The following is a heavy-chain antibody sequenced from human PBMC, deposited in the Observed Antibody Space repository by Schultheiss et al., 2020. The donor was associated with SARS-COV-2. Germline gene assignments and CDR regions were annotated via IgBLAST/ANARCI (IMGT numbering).Heavy chain of an antibody. J-gene: IGHJ4*02. CDR2: INHSGST. CDR1: GGSISSSSYY. Sequence: SETLSLTCTVSGGSISSSSYYWGWIRQPPGKGLEWIGEINHSGSTNYNPSLKSRVTISVDTSKNQFSLKLSSVTAADTAVYYCARGAKYCSSTSCYSWFFRYYFDYWGQGTLVTVSS. D-gene: IGHD2-2*01. V-gene: IGHV4-39*07. CDR3: ARGAKYCSSTSCYSWFFRYYFDY.